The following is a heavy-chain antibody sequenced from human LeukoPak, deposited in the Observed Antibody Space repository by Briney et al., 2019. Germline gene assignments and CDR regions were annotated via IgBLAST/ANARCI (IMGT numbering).Heavy chain of an antibody. D-gene: IGHD3-10*01. CDR3: ARLKLRANWFDP. CDR2: IYYSGST. J-gene: IGHJ5*02. CDR1: GGSISSYY. V-gene: IGHV4-59*08. Sequence: PSETLSLTCTVSGGSISSYYWSWIRQPPGKGLEWIGYIYYSGSTNYNPSLKSRVTISVDTSKNQFSLKLSSVTAADTAVYYRARLKLRANWFDPWGQGTLVTVSS.